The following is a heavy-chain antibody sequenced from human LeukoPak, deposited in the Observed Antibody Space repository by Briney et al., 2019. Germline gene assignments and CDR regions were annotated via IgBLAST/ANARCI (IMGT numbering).Heavy chain of an antibody. D-gene: IGHD4-11*01. CDR1: GYTFTSYG. Sequence: GASVKVSCKASGYTFTSYGISWVRQAPRQGLEWMGWISAYNGNTNYAQKLQGRVTMTTDTSTSTAYMELRSLRSDDTAVYYCAREPPVTHYYYYGMDVWGQGTTVTVSS. CDR3: AREPPVTHYYYYGMDV. J-gene: IGHJ6*02. CDR2: ISAYNGNT. V-gene: IGHV1-18*01.